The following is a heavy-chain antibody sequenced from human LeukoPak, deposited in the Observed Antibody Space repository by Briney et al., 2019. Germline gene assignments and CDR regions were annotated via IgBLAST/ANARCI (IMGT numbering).Heavy chain of an antibody. V-gene: IGHV4-39*07. CDR2: IYSGGSS. Sequence: SETLSLTCTVSGGSISSSSYYWGWIRQPPGKELEWIGSIYSGGSSYYNPSLKSRVTISVDTSNNQFSLKVNSVTAADTAVYYCARVTARPFTLGYWGQGTLVTVSS. J-gene: IGHJ4*02. CDR3: ARVTARPFTLGY. CDR1: GGSISSSSYY. D-gene: IGHD6-6*01.